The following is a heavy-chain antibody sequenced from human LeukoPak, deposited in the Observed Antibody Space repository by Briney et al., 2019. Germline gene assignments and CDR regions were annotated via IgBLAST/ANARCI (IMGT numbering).Heavy chain of an antibody. CDR2: IRYDGSNK. J-gene: IGHJ3*02. Sequence: GGSLRLSCAASGFTFSSYGMHWLRQAPGKGLEWVAFIRYDGSNKYYADSVKGRFTISRDNSKNTLYLQMNSLRAEDTAVYYCAKDTYYYDSSGRKGGAFDIWGQGTMVTVSS. D-gene: IGHD3-22*01. CDR3: AKDTYYYDSSGRKGGAFDI. V-gene: IGHV3-30*02. CDR1: GFTFSSYG.